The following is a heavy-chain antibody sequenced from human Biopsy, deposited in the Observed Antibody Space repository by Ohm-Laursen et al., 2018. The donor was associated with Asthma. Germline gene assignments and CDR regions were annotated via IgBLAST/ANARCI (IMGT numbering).Heavy chain of an antibody. CDR3: ARTHERWTSIQDDALDI. CDR1: GFTFSTHH. V-gene: IGHV3-30*03. CDR2: ISYDGGNK. D-gene: IGHD4-23*01. Sequence: SLRLSCTASGFTFSTHHLSWVRQAPGKGLEWVAVISYDGGNKFYGDSVKGRFTLSRDNSRNTLYLQMNSLRVEDTAIYYCARTHERWTSIQDDALDIWGQGTLVTVSS. J-gene: IGHJ1*01.